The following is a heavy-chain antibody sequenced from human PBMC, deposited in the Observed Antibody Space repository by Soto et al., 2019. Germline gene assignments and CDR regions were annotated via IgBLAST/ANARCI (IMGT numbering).Heavy chain of an antibody. V-gene: IGHV4-39*07. Sequence: SETLSLTCTVSGGSISDSNYYRDWIRQPPGKGLEWIGSIFYSGSTNYNPSLKSRVTISVDTSKNQFSLKLSSVTAADTAVYYCARDYDSGSYYNWIDLRGQGTLVTVSS. J-gene: IGHJ5*02. CDR1: GGSISDSNYY. D-gene: IGHD3-10*01. CDR2: IFYSGST. CDR3: ARDYDSGSYYNWIDL.